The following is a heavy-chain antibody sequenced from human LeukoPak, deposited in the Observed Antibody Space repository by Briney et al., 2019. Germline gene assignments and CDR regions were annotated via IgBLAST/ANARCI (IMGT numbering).Heavy chain of an antibody. D-gene: IGHD3-22*01. CDR3: AKDVFSPDYYDSQGGLDY. V-gene: IGHV3-23*01. J-gene: IGHJ4*02. CDR1: GFTFSSYA. Sequence: GGSLRLSCAASGFTFSSYAMSGVPQSPGKALEWVSPITGSGASTYYADSVKGRFTVSRDNSKNTLYLQMNSMRAEDTAVYYCAKDVFSPDYYDSQGGLDYWGQGTLVTVSS. CDR2: ITGSGAST.